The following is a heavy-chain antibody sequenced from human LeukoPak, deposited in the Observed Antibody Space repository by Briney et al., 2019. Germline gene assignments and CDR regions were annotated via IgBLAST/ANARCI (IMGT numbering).Heavy chain of an antibody. CDR3: ARENFWQLGRSGMDV. CDR2: ISSSSSYI. CDR1: GFTFSSYS. J-gene: IGHJ6*02. D-gene: IGHD6-13*01. Sequence: PGGSLRLSCAASGFTFSSYSMNWVRQAPGKGLEWVSSISSSSSYIYYADSVKGRFTISRDNAKNSLYLQMNSLRAEDTAVYYCARENFWQLGRSGMDVWGQGTTVTVSS. V-gene: IGHV3-21*01.